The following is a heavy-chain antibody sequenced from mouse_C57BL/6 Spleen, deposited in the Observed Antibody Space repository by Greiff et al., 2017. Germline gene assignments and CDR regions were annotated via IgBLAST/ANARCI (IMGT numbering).Heavy chain of an antibody. CDR1: GYTFTDYY. V-gene: IGHV1-26*01. Sequence: EVQLQQSGPELVKPGASVKISCKASGYTFTDYYMNWVKQSHGKSLEWIGDINPNNGGTSYNQKFKGKATLTVDKSSSTAYMELRSLTSEDSAVYYCARGGPDSTWFAYWGQGTLVTVSA. J-gene: IGHJ3*01. CDR3: ARGGPDSTWFAY. CDR2: INPNNGGT.